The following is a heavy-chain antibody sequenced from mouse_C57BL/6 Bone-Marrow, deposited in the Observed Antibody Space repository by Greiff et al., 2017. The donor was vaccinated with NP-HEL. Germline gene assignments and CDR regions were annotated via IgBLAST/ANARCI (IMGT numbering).Heavy chain of an antibody. D-gene: IGHD1-1*01. Sequence: QVQLQQPGAELVTPGASVKLSCKASCYTFTSSWMHWVTQRPGQGLEWIGMIHPNSGSTHYNDQFKSKATLPVDQSSSTAYMKLSSLKSEDTAVYYGAREILITTVVATGYFDYWGQGTTLTVSS. J-gene: IGHJ2*01. CDR1: CYTFTSSW. V-gene: IGHV1-64*01. CDR2: IHPNSGST. CDR3: AREILITTVVATGYFDY.